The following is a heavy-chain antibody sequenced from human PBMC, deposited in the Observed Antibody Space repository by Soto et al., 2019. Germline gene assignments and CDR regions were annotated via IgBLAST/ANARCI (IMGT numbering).Heavy chain of an antibody. CDR3: ARMGYSGYDSFDY. V-gene: IGHV3-11*01. Sequence: QVQLVESGGGLVKPGGSLRLSCAASGFTFSDYFVTWIRQAPGKGLEWVSYISHSSSTIYYADSVKGRFIISRDNAKNSRYLQMDTLRAEDTAVYYCARMGYSGYDSFDYWGQGTLVTVSS. J-gene: IGHJ4*02. CDR1: GFTFSDYF. D-gene: IGHD5-12*01. CDR2: ISHSSSTI.